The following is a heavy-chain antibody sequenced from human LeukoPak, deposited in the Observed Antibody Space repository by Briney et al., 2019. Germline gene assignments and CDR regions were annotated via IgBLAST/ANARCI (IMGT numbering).Heavy chain of an antibody. Sequence: PGGSLRLSWAASGFTLSSYWMSWVRQAPGKGREWVAKIKQDGSEKYYVDSVKGRFTISRDNAQNSLYLQMNSLRAEDTAVYYCARDVKYYYDSSGYYAWGQGTLVTVSS. J-gene: IGHJ4*02. CDR3: ARDVKYYYDSSGYYA. V-gene: IGHV3-7*01. CDR2: IKQDGSEK. D-gene: IGHD3-22*01. CDR1: GFTLSSYW.